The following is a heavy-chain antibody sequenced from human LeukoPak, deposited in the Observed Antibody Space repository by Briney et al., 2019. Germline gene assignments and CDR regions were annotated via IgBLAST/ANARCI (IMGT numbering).Heavy chain of an antibody. CDR2: INHSGST. J-gene: IGHJ6*04. D-gene: IGHD3-10*01. Sequence: PSETLSLTCAVYGGSFSGYYWSWIRQPPGKGLEWIGEINHSGSTNYNPSLKSRVTISVDTSKNQFSLKLSYVTAADTAVYYCARDHYYGSGSYGDYYYGMDVWGKGTTVTVSS. CDR3: ARDHYYGSGSYGDYYYGMDV. V-gene: IGHV4-34*01. CDR1: GGSFSGYY.